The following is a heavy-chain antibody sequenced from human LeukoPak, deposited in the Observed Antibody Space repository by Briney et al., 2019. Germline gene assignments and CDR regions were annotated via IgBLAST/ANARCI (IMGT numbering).Heavy chain of an antibody. Sequence: GGSLRLSCAASGFTFSSYAMSWVPQAPGKGLEWVSAISGSGGSTYYADSVKGRFTISRDNSKNTLYLQMNSLRAEDTAVYYCARGVTDYDLQVSYWYFDLWGRGTLVTVSS. CDR2: ISGSGGST. CDR3: ARGVTDYDLQVSYWYFDL. D-gene: IGHD3-22*01. V-gene: IGHV3-23*01. J-gene: IGHJ2*01. CDR1: GFTFSSYA.